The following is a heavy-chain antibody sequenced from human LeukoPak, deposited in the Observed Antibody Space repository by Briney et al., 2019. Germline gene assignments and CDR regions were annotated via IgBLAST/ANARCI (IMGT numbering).Heavy chain of an antibody. J-gene: IGHJ4*02. D-gene: IGHD2-21*01. CDR1: GFTFSSYG. V-gene: IGHV3-30*02. Sequence: GGSLRLSCAASGFTFSSYGMHWVRQAPGKGLEWVAFTRYDGSNKYYADSVKGRFTISRDNSKNTLYLQMKSLRAEDTAVYYCAKGDKWGLGVFDYWGQGTLVTVSS. CDR3: AKGDKWGLGVFDY. CDR2: TRYDGSNK.